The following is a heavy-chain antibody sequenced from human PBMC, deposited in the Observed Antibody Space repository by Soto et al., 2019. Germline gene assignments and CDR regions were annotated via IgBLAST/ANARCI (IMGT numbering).Heavy chain of an antibody. Sequence: GESLKISCEASGYSFNNYWIAWVRQMPGKGLEWMGMIYPADSDTRYSPSFQGQVTISVDTYINTAYLQWSSLKASDTAMYYCAIQFHVHTGCGIYYYGLDVWGLGTTVTGSS. J-gene: IGHJ6*02. CDR2: IYPADSDT. CDR3: AIQFHVHTGCGIYYYGLDV. V-gene: IGHV5-51*01. D-gene: IGHD3-9*01. CDR1: GYSFNNYW.